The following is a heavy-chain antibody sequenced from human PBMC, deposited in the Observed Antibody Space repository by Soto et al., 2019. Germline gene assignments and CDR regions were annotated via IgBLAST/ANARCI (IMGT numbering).Heavy chain of an antibody. J-gene: IGHJ4*02. V-gene: IGHV3-74*01. Sequence: GGSLRLSCVGSGFTFSNYWMHWVRQAPGKGLEWVSRVKSDGSSTSYADSVKGRFTISRDNAKNTLYLQMNSLRADDTALYYCARWFTYGNFDYFDYWGQGTQVTVSS. CDR2: VKSDGSST. D-gene: IGHD3-10*01. CDR1: GFTFSNYW. CDR3: ARWFTYGNFDYFDY.